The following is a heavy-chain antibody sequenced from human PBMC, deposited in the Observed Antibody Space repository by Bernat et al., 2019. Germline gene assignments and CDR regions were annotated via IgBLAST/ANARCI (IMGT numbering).Heavy chain of an antibody. D-gene: IGHD3-22*01. CDR1: GGSFSGYY. J-gene: IGHJ4*02. V-gene: IGHV4-34*01. Sequence: QVQLQQWGAGLLKPSETLSLTCAVYGGSFSGYYWSWIRQPPGKGLEWIGEINHSGSTNYNPSLKSRVTISVDTSKNQFSLKLSSVTAADTAVYYCARHPWSSGSLPYFDYWGQGTLVTVSS. CDR3: ARHPWSSGSLPYFDY. CDR2: INHSGST.